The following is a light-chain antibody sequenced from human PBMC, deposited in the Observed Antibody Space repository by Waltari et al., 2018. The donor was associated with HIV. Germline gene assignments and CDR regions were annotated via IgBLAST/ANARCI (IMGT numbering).Light chain of an antibody. V-gene: IGKV2-30*01. CDR1: QSLIYTDGNTY. J-gene: IGKJ1*01. CDR2: KIS. CDR3: MQSTHWPGT. Sequence: EAVLTQSPVSLSVALGRPASISCISSQSLIYTDGNTYLNWFHQRPGQSPRRLIYKISNRDSGVPDRFSSSGSVTEFTLHISRVEAEDVGIFYCMQSTHWPGTFGQGTKVEIQ.